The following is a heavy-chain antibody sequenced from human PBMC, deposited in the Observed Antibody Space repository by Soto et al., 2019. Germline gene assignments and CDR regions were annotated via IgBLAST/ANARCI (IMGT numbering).Heavy chain of an antibody. CDR1: GYTFTGYY. CDR3: ARGCPMVRGLITAIDI. J-gene: IGHJ3*02. V-gene: IGHV1-2*02. Sequence: GASVKVSCKASGYTFTGYYMHWVRQAPGQGLEWMGWINPNSGGTNYAQKFQGRVTMTADKSMSTAYMELSSLRSEDTAVYYCARGCPMVRGLITAIDIWGQGTMVTVSS. D-gene: IGHD3-10*01. CDR2: INPNSGGT.